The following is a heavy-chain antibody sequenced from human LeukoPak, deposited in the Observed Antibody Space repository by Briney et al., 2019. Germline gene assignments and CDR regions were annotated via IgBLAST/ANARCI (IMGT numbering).Heavy chain of an antibody. CDR3: VRTLGYCSSTSCPEYFDL. J-gene: IGHJ2*01. D-gene: IGHD2-2*01. V-gene: IGHV1-18*01. Sequence: ASVKVSCKASGYTFTSYGISWVRQAPGQGLEWMGWISAYNGNTNYAQKLQGRVTMTTDTSTSTAYMELRSLRSDDTAVYSCVRTLGYCSSTSCPEYFDLWGRGPLVTVSS. CDR2: ISAYNGNT. CDR1: GYTFTSYG.